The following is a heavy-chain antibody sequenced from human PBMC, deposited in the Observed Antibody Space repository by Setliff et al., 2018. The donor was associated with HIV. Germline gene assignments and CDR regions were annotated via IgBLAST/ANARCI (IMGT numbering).Heavy chain of an antibody. Sequence: SETLSLTCAVSGDSITRGGYYWSWIRQFAGKGLEWIADIYYSGRTNYNPSLKSRLTVSIDTSKNHLSLKLTSMTAADTAMHFCARGKDPGLYFDNWRQVMLVTVSS. J-gene: IGHJ4*02. CDR1: GDSITRGGYY. CDR2: IYYSGRT. CDR3: ARGKDPGLYFDN. V-gene: IGHV4-31*11. D-gene: IGHD2-15*01.